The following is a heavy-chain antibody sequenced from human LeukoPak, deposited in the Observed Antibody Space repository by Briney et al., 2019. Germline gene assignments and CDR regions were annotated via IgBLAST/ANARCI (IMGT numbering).Heavy chain of an antibody. J-gene: IGHJ4*02. D-gene: IGHD3-10*01. Sequence: ASVNVSCKASGYTFTSYGISWVRQAPGQGLEWMGWISAYNGNTNYAQKLQGRVTMTTDTSTSTAYMELRSLRSDDTAVYYCARDTPEYYGSGSYFDYWGQGTLVTVSS. CDR1: GYTFTSYG. V-gene: IGHV1-18*01. CDR2: ISAYNGNT. CDR3: ARDTPEYYGSGSYFDY.